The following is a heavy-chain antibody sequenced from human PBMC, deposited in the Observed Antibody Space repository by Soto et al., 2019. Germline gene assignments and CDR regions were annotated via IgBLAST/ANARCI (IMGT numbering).Heavy chain of an antibody. V-gene: IGHV1-18*01. J-gene: IGHJ6*03. CDR2: ISAYNGNT. D-gene: IGHD2-2*01. CDR3: ARYCSSTSCPRDYYYYYMDV. CDR1: GYTFTSYC. Sequence: ASVKVSCKASGYTFTSYCISWVRQAPGQGLEWMGWISAYNGNTNYAQKLQGRVTMTTDTSTSTAYMELRSLRSDDTAVYYCARYCSSTSCPRDYYYYYMDVWGKGTTVTVSS.